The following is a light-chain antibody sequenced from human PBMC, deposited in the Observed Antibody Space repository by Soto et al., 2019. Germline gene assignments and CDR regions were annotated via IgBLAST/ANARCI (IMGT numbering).Light chain of an antibody. Sequence: VLTLSPNTLSFSPGEAPTLSCPASQSVDSNYLAWHQQKPGQTPKLIIYGASGRADGIPHRFSGSGFGTDFTLTISKVEHEDFAVYYCQQYGTPRSVTFGQGTRLEIK. CDR1: QSVDSNY. V-gene: IGKV3-20*01. J-gene: IGKJ5*01. CDR3: QQYGTPRSVT. CDR2: GAS.